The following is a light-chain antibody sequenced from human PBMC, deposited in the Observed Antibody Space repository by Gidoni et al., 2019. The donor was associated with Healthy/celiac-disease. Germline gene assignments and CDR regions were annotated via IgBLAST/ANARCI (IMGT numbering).Light chain of an antibody. CDR2: GAS. CDR1: QSVSSSY. V-gene: IGKV3-20*01. CDR3: QQYGSSPWT. J-gene: IGKJ1*01. Sequence: ELELTQSPVTLSLSPGERATLSCRASQSVSSSYLAWYQQKPGQAPRLLIYGASSRATGIPDRFSGSGSGTDFTLTISRLEPEDFAVYYCQQYGSSPWTFGQGTKVEIK.